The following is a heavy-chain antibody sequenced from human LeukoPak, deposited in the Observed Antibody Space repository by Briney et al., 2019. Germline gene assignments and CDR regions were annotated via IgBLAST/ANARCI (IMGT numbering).Heavy chain of an antibody. J-gene: IGHJ5*02. CDR1: GFAFSNYW. D-gene: IGHD1-26*01. CDR2: INPDGSIT. Sequence: PGGSLRLSCAASGFAFSNYWMHWVRQDPGKGLVWVSLINPDGSITNYADSVKGRFTISRDNAKNSLYLQMNSLRDDDMALYYCARGNSGSYSQDWFDPWGQGTLVTVSS. V-gene: IGHV3-74*01. CDR3: ARGNSGSYSQDWFDP.